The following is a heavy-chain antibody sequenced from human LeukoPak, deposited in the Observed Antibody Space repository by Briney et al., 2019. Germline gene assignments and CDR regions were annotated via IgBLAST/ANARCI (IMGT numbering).Heavy chain of an antibody. J-gene: IGHJ4*02. V-gene: IGHV3-30-3*01. CDR1: GFTFSIYS. CDR3: ATAYGDYRPLY. D-gene: IGHD4-17*01. Sequence: GRSLRLSCAASGFTFSIYSMHWVRQAPGKGLEWVAMISYDGSNKYYADSVEGRITISRDNPNNTLYLQVNRLRAEDTAVYYCATAYGDYRPLYWGQGTLVTVSS. CDR2: ISYDGSNK.